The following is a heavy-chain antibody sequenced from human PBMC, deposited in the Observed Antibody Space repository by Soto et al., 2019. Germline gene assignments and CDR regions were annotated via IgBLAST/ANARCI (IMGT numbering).Heavy chain of an antibody. Sequence: PGGSLRLSCAASGFTFSNAWMSWVRQAPGKGLEWVGRIKSKTDGGTTDYAAPVKGRFTISRDDSKNTLYLQMNSLKTEDTAVYYCTTYRRLGQQLVKKYNWFDPWGQGTLVTVSS. CDR2: IKSKTDGGTT. D-gene: IGHD6-13*01. CDR3: TTYRRLGQQLVKKYNWFDP. CDR1: GFTFSNAW. J-gene: IGHJ5*02. V-gene: IGHV3-15*01.